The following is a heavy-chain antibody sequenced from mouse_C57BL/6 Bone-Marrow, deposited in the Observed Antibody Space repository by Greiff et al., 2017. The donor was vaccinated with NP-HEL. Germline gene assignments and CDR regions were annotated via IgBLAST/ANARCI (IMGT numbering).Heavy chain of an antibody. CDR3: AREGLTGDWYFDV. Sequence: VKVVESGPELVRPGASVKISCKAPGYTFTSHWMQWVRQRPGQGLEWIGEIFPGSGSTYYNEKFKGKATLTVDKSSSTAYMQLSSLTSEDSAVYYCAREGLTGDWYFDVWGTGTTVTVSS. CDR1: GYTFTSHW. J-gene: IGHJ1*03. D-gene: IGHD4-1*01. CDR2: IFPGSGST. V-gene: IGHV1-56*01.